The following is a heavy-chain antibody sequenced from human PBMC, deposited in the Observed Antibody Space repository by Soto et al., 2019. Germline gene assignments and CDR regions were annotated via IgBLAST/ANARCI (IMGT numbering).Heavy chain of an antibody. CDR3: AGGYSWHEGEGFDF. CDR2: IIPMFDAA. V-gene: IGHV1-69*01. CDR1: GGTFSSYL. D-gene: IGHD3-16*01. J-gene: IGHJ3*01. Sequence: QVHLVQSGAEVKKPGSSVKVSCKASGGTFSSYLVSWVRQAPGQRLEWMGGIIPMFDAAYYAQRFRGRVTITADESTNTAYMVLSSPGAAAAAYYYWAGGYSWHEGEGFDFWGQGTMVTVSS.